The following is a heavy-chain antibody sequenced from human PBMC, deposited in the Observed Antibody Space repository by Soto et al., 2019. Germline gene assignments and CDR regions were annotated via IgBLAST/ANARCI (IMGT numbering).Heavy chain of an antibody. D-gene: IGHD3-10*01. Sequence: PGGSLRLSCAASGFTFSTYAMSWVRQAPGKGLEWVSTSSGSGATTKYADSVKGRFTISRDNSKSTLYLQMNSLRVEDTAVYYCAKGSHIWGQGTMVTVSS. CDR1: GFTFSTYA. J-gene: IGHJ3*02. V-gene: IGHV3-23*01. CDR3: AKGSHI. CDR2: SSGSGATT.